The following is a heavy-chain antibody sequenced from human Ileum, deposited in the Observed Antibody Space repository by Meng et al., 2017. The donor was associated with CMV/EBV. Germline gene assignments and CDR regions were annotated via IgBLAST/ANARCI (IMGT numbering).Heavy chain of an antibody. V-gene: IGHV3-74*03. CDR2: INPNGRDI. Sequence: EVQLVESXXGLGQPGGSLRLSCAASGFTFSNYWMHWVRQAPGKGLMCVSRINPNGRDITYADSVKGRFTISRDNAKNTLYLQMNNLRAEDTAIYYCVRGTSAWYGVDYWGQGTLVNVSS. CDR1: GFTFSNYW. J-gene: IGHJ4*02. CDR3: VRGTSAWYGVDY. D-gene: IGHD6-19*01.